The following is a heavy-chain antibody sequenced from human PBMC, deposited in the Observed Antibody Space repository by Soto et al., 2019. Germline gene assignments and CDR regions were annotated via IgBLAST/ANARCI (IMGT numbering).Heavy chain of an antibody. D-gene: IGHD6-19*01. CDR3: AIESLFSGWYVGDALEI. CDR1: GFTFSTYA. Sequence: EVQLLESGGGLVQPGGSLRLSCVASGFTFSTYAMNWVRQAPGKGLEWVSAISGSDGSTYYADSVKGRFTISRDNSKNTLYLQVRSLRAQNTAVYYCAIESLFSGWYVGDALEIWGQGTMVTVSS. V-gene: IGHV3-23*01. CDR2: ISGSDGST. J-gene: IGHJ3*02.